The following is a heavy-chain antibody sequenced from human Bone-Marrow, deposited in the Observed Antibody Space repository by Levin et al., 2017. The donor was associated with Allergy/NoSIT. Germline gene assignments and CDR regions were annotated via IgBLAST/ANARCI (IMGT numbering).Heavy chain of an antibody. CDR3: ARDPTIFGELTVRWGMDV. CDR1: AFKFNTYV. CDR2: ISSDGSHT. J-gene: IGHJ6*02. Sequence: PGGSLRLSCEGSAFKFNTYVMHWVRQAPGRGLEWVAVISSDGSHTSYEDSVKGRFTVSRDNSKNTLYLQMNSLRAEDTAVYYCARDPTIFGELTVRWGMDVWGQGASVTVSS. V-gene: IGHV3-33*01. D-gene: IGHD3-3*01.